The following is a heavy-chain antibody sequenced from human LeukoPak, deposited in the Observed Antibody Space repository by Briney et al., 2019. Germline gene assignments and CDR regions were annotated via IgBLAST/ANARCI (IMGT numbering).Heavy chain of an antibody. CDR1: GFTFSSYS. V-gene: IGHV3-21*01. Sequence: AGGSLRLSCAASGFTFSSYSMNWVRQAPGKGLEWVSSISSSSSYIYYADSVKGRFTISRDNAKNSLYLQMNSLRAEDTAVYYCARDRASHLRNAFDIWGQGTMVTVSS. CDR3: ARDRASHLRNAFDI. D-gene: IGHD3-10*01. CDR2: ISSSSSYI. J-gene: IGHJ3*02.